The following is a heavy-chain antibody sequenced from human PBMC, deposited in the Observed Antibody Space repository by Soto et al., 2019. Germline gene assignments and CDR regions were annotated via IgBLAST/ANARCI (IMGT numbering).Heavy chain of an antibody. CDR3: ASRSSGGYFDY. CDR2: ISGSGGST. D-gene: IGHD6-19*01. V-gene: IGHV3-23*01. Sequence: EVQLLESGGGLVQPGGSLRLSCAASGFTFSSYAMNWVRQGPGKGLEWVSVISGSGGSTYYADSVKGRFTISRDNSKNTLYLQMNSLRAEDTAVYYCASRSSGGYFDYWGQGTLVTVSS. J-gene: IGHJ4*02. CDR1: GFTFSSYA.